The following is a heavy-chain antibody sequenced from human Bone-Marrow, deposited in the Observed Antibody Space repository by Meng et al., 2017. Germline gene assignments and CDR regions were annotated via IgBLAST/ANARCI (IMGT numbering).Heavy chain of an antibody. V-gene: IGHV3-7*01. CDR1: GFTFSSYE. Sequence: GESLKISCAASGFTFSSYEMNWVRQAPGKGLEWVANIKQDGSEKYYVDSVKGRFTISRDNAKNSLYLQMNSLRAEDTAVYYCARDRDSSSWASYYYYGMDVWGQGTTVTVSS. J-gene: IGHJ6*02. CDR2: IKQDGSEK. D-gene: IGHD6-13*01. CDR3: ARDRDSSSWASYYYYGMDV.